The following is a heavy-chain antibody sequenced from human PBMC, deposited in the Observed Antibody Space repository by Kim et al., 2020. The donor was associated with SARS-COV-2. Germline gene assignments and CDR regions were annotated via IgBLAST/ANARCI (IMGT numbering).Heavy chain of an antibody. J-gene: IGHJ4*02. V-gene: IGHV3-30-3*01. CDR3: ARDGSY. Sequence: DGSNKYYADSVKGRFTISRDNSKNTLFLQMNGLRAEDKAVYYCARDGSYWGQGTLVTVSS. CDR2: DGSNK.